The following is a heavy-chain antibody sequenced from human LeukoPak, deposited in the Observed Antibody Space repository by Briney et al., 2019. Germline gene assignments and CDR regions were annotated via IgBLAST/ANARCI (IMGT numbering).Heavy chain of an antibody. CDR1: GFTVRSNY. J-gene: IGHJ4*02. CDR3: ARLDSGYYYFHQ. D-gene: IGHD5-12*01. Sequence: GGSLRLSCAVFGFTVRSNYMSWVRQAPGKGLEWDSDIYSGDSTDYADSVKGRFIISRDKSKDTLYLQMNSLRAEDTAAYYCARLDSGYYYFHQWGQGALVTVSS. V-gene: IGHV3-66*04. CDR2: IYSGDST.